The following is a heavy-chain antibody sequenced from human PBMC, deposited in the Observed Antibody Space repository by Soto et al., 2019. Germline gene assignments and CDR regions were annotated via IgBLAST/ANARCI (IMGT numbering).Heavy chain of an antibody. CDR1: GYTFTGFY. CDR2: ISPSDGST. CDR3: ERAWVRYCSSVSCPGDY. D-gene: IGHD2-2*01. J-gene: IGHJ4*02. V-gene: IGHV1-46*04. Sequence: QVQLVQSGAEVKKPGASVKVSCQASGYTFTGFYMHWVRQAPGQGLEWMGIISPSDGSTSYAQNVQGRVTMTRDTSTSTAYMELLSLRSEDTAVYYFERAWVRYCSSVSCPGDYWGQGTLVTVSS.